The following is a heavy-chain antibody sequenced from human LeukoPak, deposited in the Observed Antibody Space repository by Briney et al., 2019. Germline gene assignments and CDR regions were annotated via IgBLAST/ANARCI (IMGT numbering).Heavy chain of an antibody. Sequence: GTLRLSCAAPGFTFSSYAMSWVRQAPGKGLEWVSAISGSGGSTYYADSVKGRFTISRDNSKNSLYLQMNSLRAEDTAVYYCAREDDYVWGSYRNDAFDIWGQGTMVTVSS. CDR1: GFTFSSYA. V-gene: IGHV3-23*01. J-gene: IGHJ3*02. CDR2: ISGSGGST. D-gene: IGHD3-16*02. CDR3: AREDDYVWGSYRNDAFDI.